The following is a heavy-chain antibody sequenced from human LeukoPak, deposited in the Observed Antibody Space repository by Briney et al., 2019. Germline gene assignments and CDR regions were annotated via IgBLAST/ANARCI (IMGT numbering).Heavy chain of an antibody. Sequence: SETLSLTCAVYGGSFSGYYWSWIRQPPGKGLEWIGEINHSGSTNYNPSLKSRVTISVDTSKNQFSLKLSSVTAADTAVYYCARGMYYYGSGSKNYYYYYMDVWGKGTTVTISS. D-gene: IGHD3-10*01. CDR1: GGSFSGYY. J-gene: IGHJ6*03. V-gene: IGHV4-34*01. CDR2: INHSGST. CDR3: ARGMYYYGSGSKNYYYYYMDV.